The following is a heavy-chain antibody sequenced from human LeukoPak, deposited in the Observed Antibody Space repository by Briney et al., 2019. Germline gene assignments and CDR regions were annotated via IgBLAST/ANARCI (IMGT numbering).Heavy chain of an antibody. CDR1: GRTFSSYA. CDR2: IIPIFGTA. CDR3: ARMGSYYDSSGYQGAEYFQH. J-gene: IGHJ1*01. Sequence: SVKVSCKASGRTFSSYAISWVRQAPGQGLEWMGGIIPIFGTANYAQKFQGRVTITTDESTSTAYMELSSLRSEDTAVYYCARMGSYYDSSGYQGAEYFQHWGQGTLVTVSS. V-gene: IGHV1-69*05. D-gene: IGHD3-22*01.